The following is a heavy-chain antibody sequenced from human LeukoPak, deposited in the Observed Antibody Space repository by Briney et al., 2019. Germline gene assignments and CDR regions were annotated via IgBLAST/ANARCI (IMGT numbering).Heavy chain of an antibody. CDR1: GFTFSNYG. D-gene: IGHD1-26*01. V-gene: IGHV3-21*01. CDR3: ARDLREVDWWELPDAFDI. J-gene: IGHJ3*02. CDR2: ISSSSSYI. Sequence: GRSLRLSCAASGFTFSNYGMHWVRQAPGKGLEWVSSISSSSSYIYYADSVKGRFTISRDNAKNSLYLQMNSLRAEDTAVYYCARDLREVDWWELPDAFDIWGQGTMVTVSS.